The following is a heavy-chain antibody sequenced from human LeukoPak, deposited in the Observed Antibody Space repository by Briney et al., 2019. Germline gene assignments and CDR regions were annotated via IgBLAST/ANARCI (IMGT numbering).Heavy chain of an antibody. CDR2: ISYDGSNK. J-gene: IGHJ3*02. V-gene: IGHV3-30*18. CDR1: GFTFSSYG. Sequence: PGGSLRLSCAASGFTFSSYGMHWVRQAPGKGLEWVAVISYDGSNKYYADSVKGRFTISRDNSKNTLYLQMNSLRAEDTAVYYCAKDQAPTYSSGWYGNAFDIWGQGTMVTVSS. CDR3: AKDQAPTYSSGWYGNAFDI. D-gene: IGHD6-19*01.